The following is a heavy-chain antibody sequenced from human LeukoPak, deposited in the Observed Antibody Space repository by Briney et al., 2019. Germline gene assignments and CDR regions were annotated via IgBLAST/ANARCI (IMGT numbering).Heavy chain of an antibody. Sequence: GGSLRLSCSAFGFTFNCYSMNWVRQAPGKGLEWGSFISSSSSYIYYADSVKGRFTISRDNAKNSLYLQMNSLRAEDTAVYYCARDLRMQLWPFDAFDIWGQGTMVTVSS. V-gene: IGHV3-21*01. D-gene: IGHD5-18*01. CDR2: ISSSSSYI. CDR1: GFTFNCYS. CDR3: ARDLRMQLWPFDAFDI. J-gene: IGHJ3*02.